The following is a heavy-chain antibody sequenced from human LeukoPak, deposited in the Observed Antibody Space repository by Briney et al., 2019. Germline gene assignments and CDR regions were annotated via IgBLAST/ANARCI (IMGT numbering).Heavy chain of an antibody. J-gene: IGHJ4*02. CDR2: IKQDGSEQ. V-gene: IGHV3-7*01. CDR3: ARVAKYYYGSETYYFFEH. CDR1: GFTFRFYW. D-gene: IGHD3-10*01. Sequence: GGSLRLSCGASGFTFRFYWMSWVRQAPGKGLEWVANIKQDGSEQYYVESVKGRFTISRDNAKNSLYLQMNSLRGEDTAVYYCARVAKYYYGSETYYFFEHWGQGTPVTASS.